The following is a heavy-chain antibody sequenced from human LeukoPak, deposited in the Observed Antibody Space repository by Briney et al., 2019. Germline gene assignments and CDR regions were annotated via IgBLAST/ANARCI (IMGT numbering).Heavy chain of an antibody. D-gene: IGHD3-10*01. Sequence: SETLSLTCAVYGGSFSGYYWSWIRQPPGKGLEWIGEINHSGSTNYNPSLKSRVTISVDTSKNRFSLKLSSVTAADTAVYYCARGLPWFGELFGYYYYGMDVWGQGTTVTVSS. J-gene: IGHJ6*02. CDR2: INHSGST. CDR1: GGSFSGYY. V-gene: IGHV4-34*01. CDR3: ARGLPWFGELFGYYYYGMDV.